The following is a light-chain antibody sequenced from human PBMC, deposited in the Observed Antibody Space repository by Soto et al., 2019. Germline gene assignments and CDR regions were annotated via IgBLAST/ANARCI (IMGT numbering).Light chain of an antibody. CDR1: QSITNN. CDR3: QQYKTWPRT. CDR2: DTS. Sequence: ETVMTQSPATLSVSPGERATLSCRASQSITNNVAWYQQRPGQAPSLLIYDTSTRATGIPARISGSGSGTEFTLTISSLQSEDFAVYYWQQYKTWPRTFGQGTKVEI. J-gene: IGKJ1*01. V-gene: IGKV3-15*01.